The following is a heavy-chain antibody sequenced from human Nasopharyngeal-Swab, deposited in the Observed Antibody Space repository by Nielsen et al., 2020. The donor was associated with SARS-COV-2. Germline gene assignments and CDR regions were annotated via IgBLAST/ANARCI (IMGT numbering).Heavy chain of an antibody. CDR3: ARDVGGRDNY. Sequence: GESLKISCAASGFKFDENTMHWVRHTPEKGLQWVSLTRGDDGTYYADSVKGRFTISRDNTKNSVYLQMNSLRTEDSALYYCARDVGGRDNYWGQGALVTVSS. J-gene: IGHJ4*02. CDR1: GFKFDENT. D-gene: IGHD2-15*01. CDR2: TRGDDGT. V-gene: IGHV3-43*01.